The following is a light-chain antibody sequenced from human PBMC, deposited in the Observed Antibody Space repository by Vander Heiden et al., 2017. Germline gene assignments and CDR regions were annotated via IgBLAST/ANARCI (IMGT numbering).Light chain of an antibody. V-gene: IGLV1-44*01. J-gene: IGLJ3*02. Sequence: QSVLTQPPSASGAPGQRVAISCSGRSSNIGSHTVNWYQQLPGTAPKLLIYSTNKRHSGVSDRCSGSKSGTSASLAISGLQAEDEADYYCAVWDDSLNGWVFGGGTKVTVL. CDR1: SSNIGSHT. CDR2: STN. CDR3: AVWDDSLNGWV.